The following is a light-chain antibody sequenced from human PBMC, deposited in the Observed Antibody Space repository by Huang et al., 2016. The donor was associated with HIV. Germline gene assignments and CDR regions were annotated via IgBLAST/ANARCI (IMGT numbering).Light chain of an antibody. V-gene: IGKV1-5*03. CDR2: KAS. Sequence: QMTQSPSTLSASVGDRVTITCRASQTIGTSLAWYQHQPGKAPKLLIYKASYLRRGVPSRFSGGGSGTDFTLTITSLQPDDSATYYCQEYSTYSAFGQGTKVEVK. CDR1: QTIGTS. CDR3: QEYSTYSA. J-gene: IGKJ1*01.